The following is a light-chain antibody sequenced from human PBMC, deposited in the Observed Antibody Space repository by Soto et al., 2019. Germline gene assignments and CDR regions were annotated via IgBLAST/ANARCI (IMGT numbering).Light chain of an antibody. CDR2: WAS. J-gene: IGKJ4*01. V-gene: IGKV4-1*01. Sequence: DIVMTQSPDFLAVSLGERATINCKSSQSVFYSSNNKNYLAWYQQKPGQPPKLLIYWASTRESGVPDRFSGSGSGTDFTRTISSLQAEDVAVYYCQQYYSSPLTFGGGTKVEIK. CDR3: QQYYSSPLT. CDR1: QSVFYSSNNKNY.